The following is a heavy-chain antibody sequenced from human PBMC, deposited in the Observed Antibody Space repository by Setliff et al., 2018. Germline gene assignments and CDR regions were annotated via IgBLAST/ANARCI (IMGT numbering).Heavy chain of an antibody. CDR1: GGSFSDYY. V-gene: IGHV4-34*01. CDR3: ARGGGSVLPNYYYFNYMDV. CDR2: INHSGST. D-gene: IGHD2-15*01. Sequence: SETLSLTCAVYGGSFSDYYWSWIRQSPGKGLEWIGEINHSGSTYYNPSLKSRVTISMDTSKNQFSLQLTSVTAADTAIYYCARGGGSVLPNYYYFNYMDVWGKGTTVTVSS. J-gene: IGHJ6*03.